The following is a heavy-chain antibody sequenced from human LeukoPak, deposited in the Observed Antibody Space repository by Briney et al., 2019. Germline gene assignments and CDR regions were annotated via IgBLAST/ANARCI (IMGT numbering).Heavy chain of an antibody. CDR2: IDTVDYT. CDR1: GFTFSNTF. Sequence: GGSLRLSCATSGFTFSNTFLNWVRQAPGKGLQYVSSIDTVDYTYYADSVKGRFTISRDNSKNSLYLQINSLRAEDTAVYYCATESSGALDFWGQGTLVTVSS. V-gene: IGHV3-69-1*01. D-gene: IGHD1-26*01. J-gene: IGHJ4*02. CDR3: ATESSGALDF.